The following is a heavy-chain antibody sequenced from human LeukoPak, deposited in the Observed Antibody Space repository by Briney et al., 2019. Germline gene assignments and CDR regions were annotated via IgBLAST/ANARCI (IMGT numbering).Heavy chain of an antibody. J-gene: IGHJ3*02. CDR3: AKGYYYDSSGYSISLDAFDI. CDR2: IWYGGSNK. V-gene: IGHV3-30*02. Sequence: PGGSLRLSCAASGFTFSSYGMHWVRQAPGKGLEWVAVIWYGGSNKYYADSVKGRFTISRDNSKNTLYLQMNSLRAEDTAVYYCAKGYYYDSSGYSISLDAFDIWGQGTMVTVSS. D-gene: IGHD3-22*01. CDR1: GFTFSSYG.